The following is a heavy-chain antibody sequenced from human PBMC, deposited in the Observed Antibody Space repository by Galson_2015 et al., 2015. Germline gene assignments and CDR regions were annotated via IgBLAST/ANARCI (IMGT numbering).Heavy chain of an antibody. CDR1: GFSLSNARMG. Sequence: PALVKPTQTLTLTCTVSGFSLSNARMGVSWIRQPPGKALEWLAHIFSNDEKSYSTSLKSRLTISKDTSKSQVVLTMTNMDPVDTATYYCARIRAYYDSSGYYYYYYGMDVWGQGTTVTVSS. D-gene: IGHD3-22*01. V-gene: IGHV2-26*01. CDR3: ARIRAYYDSSGYYYYYYGMDV. J-gene: IGHJ6*02. CDR2: IFSNDEK.